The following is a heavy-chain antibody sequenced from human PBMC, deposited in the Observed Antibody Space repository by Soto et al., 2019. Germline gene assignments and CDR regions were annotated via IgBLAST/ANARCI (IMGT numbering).Heavy chain of an antibody. CDR1: GGTLSSES. J-gene: IGHJ4*02. V-gene: IGHV1-69*02. CDR2: IIPVLGIP. Sequence: QVQLVQSGAELKKPGSSVKVSCMSSGGTLSSESFSWVRQSPGQGLEWMGRIIPVLGIPNYAQKFQGRLTISADSSTTTGYMELSSLTSEDTAVYYCARVVDFYFDDWGQGTMVTVSS. D-gene: IGHD5-12*01. CDR3: ARVVDFYFDD.